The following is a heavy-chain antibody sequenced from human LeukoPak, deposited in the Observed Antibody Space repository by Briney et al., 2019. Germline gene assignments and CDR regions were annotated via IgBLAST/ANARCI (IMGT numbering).Heavy chain of an antibody. CDR2: INHSGST. V-gene: IGHV4-34*01. J-gene: IGHJ4*02. CDR3: AKSGGSGLIDY. Sequence: TPSETLSLTCAVYGGSFSGYYWSWIRQPPGKGLEWIGEINHSGSTNYNPSLKSRVTISVDTSKNQISLKLSSVTAADTAVYYCAKSGGSGLIDYWSQGTLVTVSS. D-gene: IGHD1-26*01. CDR1: GGSFSGYY.